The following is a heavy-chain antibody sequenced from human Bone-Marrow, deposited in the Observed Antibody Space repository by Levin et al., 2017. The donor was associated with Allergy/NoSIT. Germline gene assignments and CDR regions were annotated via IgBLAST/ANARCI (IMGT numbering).Heavy chain of an antibody. D-gene: IGHD2-15*01. CDR1: GFTFSSYW. J-gene: IGHJ4*02. V-gene: IGHV3-7*01. Sequence: LSLTCAASGFTFSSYWMSWVRQAPGKGLEWVANIKQDGSEKYYVDSVKGRFTISRDNAKNSLYLQMNSLRAEDTAVYYCATNSFGVVAPYDYWGQGTLVTVSS. CDR3: ATNSFGVVAPYDY. CDR2: IKQDGSEK.